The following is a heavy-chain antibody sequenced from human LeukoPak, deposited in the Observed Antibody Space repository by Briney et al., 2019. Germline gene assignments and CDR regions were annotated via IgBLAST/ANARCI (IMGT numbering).Heavy chain of an antibody. D-gene: IGHD1-1*01. CDR3: ARSGERRIH. V-gene: IGHV3-66*01. J-gene: IGHJ4*02. Sequence: GLALRLSCAASGFTVSSNYMSWVRQAPGKGLEWVSVICSGGSTYYADSVKGRFTISRDTSKNTLYLQMNSLRAEDTAVYYCARSGERRIHWGQGTLVTVSS. CDR1: GFTVSSNY. CDR2: ICSGGST.